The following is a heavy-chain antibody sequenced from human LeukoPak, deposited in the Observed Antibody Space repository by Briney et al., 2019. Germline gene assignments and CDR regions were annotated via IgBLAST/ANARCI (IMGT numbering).Heavy chain of an antibody. CDR1: GYTFTGYY. V-gene: IGHV1-2*02. CDR2: INPNSGGT. J-gene: IGHJ4*02. Sequence: GASVKVSCKASGYTFTGYYMHWVRQAPGQGLEWMGWINPNSGGTNYAQKFQGRVTMTRDTSISTAYMELNRLRSDDTAVYYCARVPGPPGDRRSFDYWGQGTLVTVSS. D-gene: IGHD1-14*01. CDR3: ARVPGPPGDRRSFDY.